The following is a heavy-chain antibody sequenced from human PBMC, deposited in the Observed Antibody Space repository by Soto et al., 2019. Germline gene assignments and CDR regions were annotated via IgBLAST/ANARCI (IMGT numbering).Heavy chain of an antibody. J-gene: IGHJ5*02. CDR3: ARDRGPSSGYYPYWFDP. D-gene: IGHD3-22*01. Sequence: SVKVSCKASGYTFTSYGISWVRQAPGQGLEWMGEIIPIFGTANYAQKFQGRVTITADESTSTAYMELSSLRSEDTAVYYCARDRGPSSGYYPYWFDPWGQGTQVTVSS. CDR2: IIPIFGTA. V-gene: IGHV1-69*13. CDR1: GYTFTSYG.